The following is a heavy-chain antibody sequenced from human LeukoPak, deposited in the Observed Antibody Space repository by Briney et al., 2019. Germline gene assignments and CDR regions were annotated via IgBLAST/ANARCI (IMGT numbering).Heavy chain of an antibody. D-gene: IGHD3-22*01. Sequence: PSETLSLTCTVSGGSISSYYWSWIRQSPGKGLGWIGYIYYSGSTNYNPSLKSRVTISVDTSKSQFSLKLSSVTAADTAVYYCAGGGAYYYDSSAPYWGQGTLVTVSS. CDR1: GGSISSYY. V-gene: IGHV4-59*01. J-gene: IGHJ4*02. CDR2: IYYSGST. CDR3: AGGGAYYYDSSAPY.